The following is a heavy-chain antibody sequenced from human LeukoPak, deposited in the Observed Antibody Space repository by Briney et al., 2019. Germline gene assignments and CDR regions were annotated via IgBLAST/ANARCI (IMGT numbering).Heavy chain of an antibody. J-gene: IGHJ4*02. CDR1: GFAYSNFT. V-gene: IGHV3-23*01. Sequence: GGSLRLDCETSGFAYSNFTMSLVRQAPGRGLEWPSGLSASGNSPYCAYSVRGRFIISRYNSKTTVFLQIDSLRAEHKTVYYCANDTNWKEQVFDLWGLGTLVTVSS. CDR2: LSASGNSP. CDR3: ANDTNWKEQVFDL. D-gene: IGHD1/OR15-1a*01.